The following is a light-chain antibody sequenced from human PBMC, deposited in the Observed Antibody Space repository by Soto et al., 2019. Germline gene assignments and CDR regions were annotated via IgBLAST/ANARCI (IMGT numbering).Light chain of an antibody. V-gene: IGKV3-20*01. J-gene: IGKJ1*01. CDR2: GAS. CDR3: HQYGTSPWT. CDR1: QSIASNY. Sequence: EIVLTQSPGTLSLSPGERATLSCRASQSIASNYLVWYQQRPGQAPRLFIYGASNRAAGIPDRFSGSGSGTDFTLTINGLEPEDYAMYFCHQYGTSPWTFGQGTKVDIK.